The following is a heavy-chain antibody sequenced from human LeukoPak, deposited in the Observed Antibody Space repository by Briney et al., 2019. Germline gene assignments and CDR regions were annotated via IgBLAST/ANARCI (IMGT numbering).Heavy chain of an antibody. Sequence: SQTLSLTCTVSGGSINSGKFLWTWIRQPPGKGLEWLGYISYSGSTYYNPSLKSRVTISVDTSKNQFSLKLSSVTAADTAVYYCARHEERITIFGVHRGLDYWGQGTLVTVSS. CDR1: GGSINSGKFL. D-gene: IGHD3-3*01. V-gene: IGHV4-30-4*01. J-gene: IGHJ4*02. CDR2: ISYSGST. CDR3: ARHEERITIFGVHRGLDY.